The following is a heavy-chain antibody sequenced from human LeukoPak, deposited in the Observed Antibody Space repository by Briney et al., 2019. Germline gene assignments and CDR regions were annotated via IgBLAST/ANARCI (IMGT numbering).Heavy chain of an antibody. D-gene: IGHD6-13*01. V-gene: IGHV3-30-3*01. CDR2: ISYDGSNK. Sequence: GRSLRLSCAASGFTFSSYAMHWVRQAPGKGLEWVAVISYDGSNKYYADSVKGRFTISRDNSKNTLYLQMNSLRAEDTAVYYCARVSVGGIAAAAYYYYGMDVWGQGTTVTVSS. CDR3: ARVSVGGIAAAAYYYYGMDV. CDR1: GFTFSSYA. J-gene: IGHJ6*02.